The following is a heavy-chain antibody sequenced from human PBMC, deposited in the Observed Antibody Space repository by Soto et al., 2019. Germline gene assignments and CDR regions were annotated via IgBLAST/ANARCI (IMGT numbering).Heavy chain of an antibody. CDR1: GYSFTSYW. V-gene: IGHV5-51*01. CDR2: IYPGDSDT. J-gene: IGHJ6*02. Sequence: PGESLKISCKGSGYSFTSYWIGWVRQMPGKGLEWMGIIYPGDSDTRYSPSFQGQVTISADKSISTAYLQWSSLKASDTAMYYCARHPYSSSSGYYYYGMDVWGQGTTVTVSS. CDR3: ARHPYSSSSGYYYYGMDV. D-gene: IGHD6-6*01.